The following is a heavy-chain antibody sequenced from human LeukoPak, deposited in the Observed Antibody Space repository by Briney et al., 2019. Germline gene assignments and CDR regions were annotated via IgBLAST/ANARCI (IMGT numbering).Heavy chain of an antibody. V-gene: IGHV4-59*01. Sequence: SETLSLTCTVSGGSISSYYWSWIRQPPGKGLEWIGYIYYSGSTNYNPSLKSRVTISVDTSKNQFSLKLSSVTAADTAVYYCARTPNGYLDYWGQGTLVTVSS. CDR1: GGSISSYY. D-gene: IGHD6-13*01. CDR2: IYYSGST. J-gene: IGHJ4*02. CDR3: ARTPNGYLDY.